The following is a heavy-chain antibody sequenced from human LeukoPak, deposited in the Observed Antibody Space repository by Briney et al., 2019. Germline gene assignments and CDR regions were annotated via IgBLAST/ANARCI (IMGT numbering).Heavy chain of an antibody. CDR3: VGIVMTKPRVEH. CDR1: GDSIANPILY. V-gene: IGHV4-61*02. Sequence: TLSLTCAVSGDSIANPILYWSWIRQPPGKGLEWIGRIYCSGNTNYNPSPQSRLTITVNSSTNKFSLKLNSVTAADTAVYFCVGIVMTKPRVEHWGQGTLVSVSS. J-gene: IGHJ1*01. D-gene: IGHD3-22*01. CDR2: IYCSGNT.